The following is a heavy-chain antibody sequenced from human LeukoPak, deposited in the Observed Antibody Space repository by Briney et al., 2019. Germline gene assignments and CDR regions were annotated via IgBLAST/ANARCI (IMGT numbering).Heavy chain of an antibody. D-gene: IGHD6-13*01. J-gene: IGHJ4*02. CDR2: INSDGSST. CDR3: ARDIAAAGSVV. V-gene: IGHV3-74*01. CDR1: GFTFSSYW. Sequence: TGGSLRLSCAASGFTFSSYWMHWVRQAPGKGLVWVTRINSDGSSTSYADSVKGRFTISRDNAKHTLYLQMNSLRAEDTAVYYCARDIAAAGSVVWGQGTLVTVSS.